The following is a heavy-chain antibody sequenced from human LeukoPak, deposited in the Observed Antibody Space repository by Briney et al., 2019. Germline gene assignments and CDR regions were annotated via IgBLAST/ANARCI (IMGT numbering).Heavy chain of an antibody. CDR3: AREGSYCDGGCNAFDI. Sequence: GGSLRLSCAASGFTFSSYSMNWVRQAPGKGLEWVSSISSSSSYIYYADSVKGRCTISRDNAKNSLYLQMNTLRAEDTAVYYCAREGSYCDGGCNAFDIWGQGTMVTVSS. CDR2: ISSSSSYI. D-gene: IGHD2-21*01. J-gene: IGHJ3*02. V-gene: IGHV3-21*01. CDR1: GFTFSSYS.